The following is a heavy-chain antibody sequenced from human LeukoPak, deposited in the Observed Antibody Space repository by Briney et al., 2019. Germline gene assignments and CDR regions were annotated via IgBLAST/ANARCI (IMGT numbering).Heavy chain of an antibody. Sequence: PGESLKISCKGSGYSFTSYYIGWVRQLPGKGLEWMGIIYPSDSDTRYSPSFQGQVTISADRSISPAYLQWSSLKASDTAIYYCARRAYSSSSVPVNWGQGTLVTVSS. V-gene: IGHV5-51*03. J-gene: IGHJ4*02. CDR2: IYPSDSDT. D-gene: IGHD6-6*01. CDR3: ARRAYSSSSVPVN. CDR1: GYSFTSYY.